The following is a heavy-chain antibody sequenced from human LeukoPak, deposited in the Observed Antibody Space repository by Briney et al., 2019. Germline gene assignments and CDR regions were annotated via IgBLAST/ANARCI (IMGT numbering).Heavy chain of an antibody. V-gene: IGHV3-33*01. CDR1: GFTFRSYG. D-gene: IGHD1-1*01. CDR2: IWYDGSNE. Sequence: GGSLRLSCAASGFTFRSYGMHWVRQAPGKGLEWVAVIWYDGSNEYYADSVKGRFTISRDNSKNTPYLQMNSLRAEDTAVYHCARYNSGTIDYWGQGTLVTVSS. CDR3: ARYNSGTIDY. J-gene: IGHJ4*02.